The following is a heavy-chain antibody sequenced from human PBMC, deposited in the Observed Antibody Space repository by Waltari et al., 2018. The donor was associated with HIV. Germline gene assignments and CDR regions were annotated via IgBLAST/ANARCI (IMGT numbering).Heavy chain of an antibody. CDR2: LTWNVGSA. J-gene: IGHJ1*01. Sequence: EVQLVESGGGVVRPGGSLRLSCAASGFTFVDYGMSRVRQAPGKGLEWVTGLTWNVGSAGYGYAGKGRFTISRDNAKDSLYLQMNSLRAEDTALYYCARDEGSGSYSHDEYFQHWGQGTLVTVSS. CDR1: GFTFVDYG. V-gene: IGHV3-20*04. D-gene: IGHD3-10*01. CDR3: ARDEGSGSYSHDEYFQH.